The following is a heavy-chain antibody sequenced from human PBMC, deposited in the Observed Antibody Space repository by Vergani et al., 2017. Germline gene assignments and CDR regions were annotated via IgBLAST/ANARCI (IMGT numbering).Heavy chain of an antibody. Sequence: EVNLVESGGGLVQPGGSLRLSCAASGFTFRNYIMHWVRQTPGRGLEYVSGISRDGGDTYHANSVRGRFTISRDNSKNTVYLQMGSLETEDTAVYYRARGGARGTTLSTTWFDSWGQGTLVTVSS. D-gene: IGHD1-1*01. CDR2: ISRDGGDT. V-gene: IGHV3-64*01. CDR1: GFTFRNYI. CDR3: ARGGARGTTLSTTWFDS. J-gene: IGHJ5*01.